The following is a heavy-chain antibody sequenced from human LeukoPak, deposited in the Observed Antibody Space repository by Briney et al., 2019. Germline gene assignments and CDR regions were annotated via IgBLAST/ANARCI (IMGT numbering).Heavy chain of an antibody. Sequence: SETLSLTCTVSGYSISSGYCWNWIRQPPGKGLEWIAYIYYSGNTNHNPSLKSRVTISVDTSKNQFSLKLSSVTAADTAVYYCARDVGATPGYFDYWGQGTLVTVSS. J-gene: IGHJ4*02. CDR3: ARDVGATPGYFDY. CDR1: GYSISSGYC. V-gene: IGHV4-61*01. CDR2: IYYSGNT. D-gene: IGHD1-26*01.